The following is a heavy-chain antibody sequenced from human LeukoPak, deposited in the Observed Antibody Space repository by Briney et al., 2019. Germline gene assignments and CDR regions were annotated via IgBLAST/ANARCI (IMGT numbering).Heavy chain of an antibody. V-gene: IGHV3-11*06. CDR3: ARGGIAVAGVSNDAFDI. J-gene: IGHJ3*02. CDR1: GFTFSSYW. D-gene: IGHD6-19*01. CDR2: ISSSSSYT. Sequence: GGSLRLSCAASGFTFSSYWMSWIRQAPGKGLEWVSYISSSSSYTNYADSVKGRFTISRDNAKNSLYLQMNSLRAEDTAVYYCARGGIAVAGVSNDAFDIWGQGTMVTVSS.